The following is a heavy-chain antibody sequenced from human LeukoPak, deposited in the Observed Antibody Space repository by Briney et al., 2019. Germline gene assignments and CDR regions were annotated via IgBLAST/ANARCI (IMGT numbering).Heavy chain of an antibody. CDR2: TIPIFGTA. V-gene: IGHV1-69*05. D-gene: IGHD3-22*01. CDR1: GGTFSSYA. J-gene: IGHJ4*02. Sequence: GASVKVSCKASGGTFSSYAISWVRQAPGQGLEWMGGTIPIFGTANYAQKFQGRVTITTDESTSTAYMELSSLRSEDTAVYYCARVGDSSGYYFDYWGQGTLVTVSS. CDR3: ARVGDSSGYYFDY.